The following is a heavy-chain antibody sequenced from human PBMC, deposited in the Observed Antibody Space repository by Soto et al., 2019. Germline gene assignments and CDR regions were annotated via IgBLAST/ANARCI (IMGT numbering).Heavy chain of an antibody. CDR3: ATHGATTMARGAMKHYYYVMDV. D-gene: IGHD3-10*01. CDR1: GGIFSSFT. CDR2: IIPIFDTP. V-gene: IGHV1-69*06. J-gene: IGHJ6*02. Sequence: QVQLVQSGAEAGKPGSSVKVSCRASGGIFSSFTISWVRQAPGQGLEWLGGIIPIFDTPTYGQNFQGRVTITADKSTNTAYMELSSLRSEATAVYYCATHGATTMARGAMKHYYYVMDVWGQGTTVTVSS.